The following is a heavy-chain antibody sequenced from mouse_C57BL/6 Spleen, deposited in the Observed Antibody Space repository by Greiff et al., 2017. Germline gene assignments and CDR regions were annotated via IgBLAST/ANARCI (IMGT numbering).Heavy chain of an antibody. CDR2: ISRGGDYI. J-gene: IGHJ4*01. D-gene: IGHD2-1*01. V-gene: IGHV5-9-1*02. CDR1: GFTFSSYA. CDR3: TREGNYVGAMDY. Sequence: EVQVVESGEGLVKPGGSLKLSCAASGFTFSSYAMSWVRQTPEKRLEWVAYISRGGDYIYYADTVKGRFTISRDNARNTLYLQMSSLKSEDTAMYYCTREGNYVGAMDYWGQGTSVTVSS.